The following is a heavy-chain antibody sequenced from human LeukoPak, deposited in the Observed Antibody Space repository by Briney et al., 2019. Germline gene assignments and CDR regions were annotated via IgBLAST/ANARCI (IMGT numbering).Heavy chain of an antibody. CDR1: GGSISSGGYY. CDR3: ARVPRDYGDYVWYFDL. J-gene: IGHJ2*01. CDR2: IYYSGST. Sequence: SETLSLTCTVSGGSISSGGYYWSWIRQHPGKGLEWIGYIYYSGSTYYNPSLKSRVTISVDTSKNQFSLKLSSVTAADTAVYYCARVPRDYGDYVWYFDLWGRGTLVTVSS. V-gene: IGHV4-31*03. D-gene: IGHD4-17*01.